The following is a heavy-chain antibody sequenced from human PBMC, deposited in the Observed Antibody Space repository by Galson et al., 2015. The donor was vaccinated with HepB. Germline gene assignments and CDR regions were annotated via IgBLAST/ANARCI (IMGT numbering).Heavy chain of an antibody. CDR2: ISYDGSNK. Sequence: SLRLSCAASGFTFSSYAMHWVRQAPGKGLEWVAVISYDGSNKYYADSVKGRFTISRDNSKNTLYLQMNSLRAEDTAVYYCARDPVTMIVDVPKSGAFDIWGQGTMVTVSS. J-gene: IGHJ3*02. CDR3: ARDPVTMIVDVPKSGAFDI. D-gene: IGHD3-22*01. V-gene: IGHV3-30-3*01. CDR1: GFTFSSYA.